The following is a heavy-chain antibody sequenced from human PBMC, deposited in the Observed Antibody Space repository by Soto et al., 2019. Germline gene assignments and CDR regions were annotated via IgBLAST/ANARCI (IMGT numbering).Heavy chain of an antibody. V-gene: IGHV4-4*02. CDR3: ARVRKSEQLDLFDY. J-gene: IGHJ4*02. Sequence: SETLSLTCAVSGDSISSDKWWSWVRQPPGKGLEWIGEIHHSGNSNYNPSLKSRVIISVDKSKNQFSLKLSSVTDADTAVYYCARVRKSEQLDLFDYWGQGTLVTVSS. CDR2: IHHSGNS. D-gene: IGHD6-13*01. CDR1: GDSISSDKW.